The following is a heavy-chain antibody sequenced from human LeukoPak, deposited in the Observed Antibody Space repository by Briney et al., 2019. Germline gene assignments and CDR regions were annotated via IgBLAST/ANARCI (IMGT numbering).Heavy chain of an antibody. Sequence: PGGSLRLSCAASGFTFSTYAMTWVRQPPGKGLEWVSAISGSGGSTYYANSVKGRFTISRDNSKNTLYLQMNSLRAEDTAVYYCALGVTMVRGVPFDYWGQGTLVTVSS. CDR2: ISGSGGST. V-gene: IGHV3-23*01. CDR3: ALGVTMVRGVPFDY. J-gene: IGHJ4*02. CDR1: GFTFSTYA. D-gene: IGHD3-10*01.